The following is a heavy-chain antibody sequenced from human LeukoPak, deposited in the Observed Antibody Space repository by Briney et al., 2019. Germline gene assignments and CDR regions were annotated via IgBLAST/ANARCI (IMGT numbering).Heavy chain of an antibody. V-gene: IGHV4-59*01. CDR1: GGSISSYY. CDR2: IYYSGST. CDR3: ARGGARQYCSSTSCYPFDP. D-gene: IGHD2-2*01. J-gene: IGHJ5*02. Sequence: SETLSLTCTVSGGSISSYYWSWIRQPPGKGLEWIGYIYYSGSTNYNPSLKSRVTISVDTSKNQFSLKLGSVTAADTAVYYCARGGARQYCSSTSCYPFDPWGQGTLVTVSS.